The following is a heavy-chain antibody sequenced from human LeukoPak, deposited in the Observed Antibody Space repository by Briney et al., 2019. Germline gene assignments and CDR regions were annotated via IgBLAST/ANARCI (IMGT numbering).Heavy chain of an antibody. CDR1: GFTFSSYW. V-gene: IGHV3-74*01. Sequence: GGSLRLSCAASGFTFSSYWMHWVRQAPGKGLVWVSRINNDGRSASYAESVKGRFTISGDNAKNTLYLQMNSLRAEDTAVYYCARDLMTTLTPEHWGQGTLVTVSS. J-gene: IGHJ1*01. CDR2: INNDGRSA. D-gene: IGHD4-17*01. CDR3: ARDLMTTLTPEH.